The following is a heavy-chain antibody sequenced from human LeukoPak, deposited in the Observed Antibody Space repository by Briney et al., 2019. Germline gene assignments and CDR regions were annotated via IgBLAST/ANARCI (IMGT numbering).Heavy chain of an antibody. D-gene: IGHD3-10*01. CDR3: ARWSGELFANWFDP. CDR1: GGSISSSSYY. Sequence: SETLSLTCTVSGGSISSSSYYWGWIRQPPGKGLEWIGSIYYSGSTYYNPSLKSRVTISVDTSKNQSSLKLSSVTAADTAVYYCARWSGELFANWFDPWGQGTLVTVSS. J-gene: IGHJ5*02. V-gene: IGHV4-39*01. CDR2: IYYSGST.